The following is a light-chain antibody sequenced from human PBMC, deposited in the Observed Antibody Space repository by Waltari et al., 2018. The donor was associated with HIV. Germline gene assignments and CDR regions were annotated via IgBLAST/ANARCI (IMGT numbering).Light chain of an antibody. V-gene: IGLV1-47*01. CDR3: AAWDDSLSGLV. CDR1: SSNIGSNY. Sequence: QSVLTQPPSASGTPGQRVTISCSGSSSNIGSNYVYWYQQLPGTAPKLPIDRNNQRPSGVPDRFSGSKSGTSASLAISGLRSEDEADYYCAAWDDSLSGLVFGGGTKLTVL. J-gene: IGLJ3*02. CDR2: RNN.